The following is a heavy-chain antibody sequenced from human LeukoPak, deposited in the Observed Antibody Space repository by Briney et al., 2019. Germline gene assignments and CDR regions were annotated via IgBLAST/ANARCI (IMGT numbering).Heavy chain of an antibody. CDR2: ISGSGGSA. J-gene: IGHJ4*02. V-gene: IGHV3-23*01. D-gene: IGHD6-19*01. Sequence: GGSLRLSCAASGFTFSTYAMSWVRQAPGKGLEWVSDISGSGGSAYYADSVKGRFTIYRDNSKNTLYLQMNSLRAEDTAVYYCAKDQRYSSGWYDYWGQGTLVTVSS. CDR3: AKDQRYSSGWYDY. CDR1: GFTFSTYA.